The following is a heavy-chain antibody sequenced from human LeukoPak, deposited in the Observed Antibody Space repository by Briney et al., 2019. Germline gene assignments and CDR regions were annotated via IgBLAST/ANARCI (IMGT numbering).Heavy chain of an antibody. J-gene: IGHJ6*02. Sequence: PSETLSLTCTVSGDSIRNYYLTWIRQPPGKGLEWIGSIYHSGSTYYNPSLKSRVTISVDTSKNQFSLKLSSVTAADTAVYYCARESHEGPIDYYYYGMDVWGQGTTVTVSS. CDR2: IYHSGST. CDR1: GDSIRNYY. D-gene: IGHD2-15*01. V-gene: IGHV4-38-2*02. CDR3: ARESHEGPIDYYYYGMDV.